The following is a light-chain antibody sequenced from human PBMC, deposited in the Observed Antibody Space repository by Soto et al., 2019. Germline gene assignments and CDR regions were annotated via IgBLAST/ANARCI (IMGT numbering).Light chain of an antibody. CDR2: QAS. Sequence: DIQMTQSPSTLSASVGERVTITCRASQTINEWLAWYQQKIGKAPKVLIYQASTLASAVPSRFSGSGSGTTFTLTISSLQPDDSATYYRQHYNSYPYSFGQGTKLEI. CDR3: QHYNSYPYS. V-gene: IGKV1-5*03. CDR1: QTINEW. J-gene: IGKJ2*03.